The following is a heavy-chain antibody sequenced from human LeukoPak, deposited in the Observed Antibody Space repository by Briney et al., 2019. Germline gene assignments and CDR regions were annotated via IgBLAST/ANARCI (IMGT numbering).Heavy chain of an antibody. CDR3: ATAPPHCTNGVCYSLGY. CDR1: GYTFTSYG. CDR2: ISAYNGNT. Sequence: ASVKVSCKASGYTFTSYGISWVRQAPGQGLEWMGWISAYNGNTIYAQKFQGRVTMTEDTSTDTAYMELSSLRSEDTAVYYCATAPPHCTNGVCYSLGYWGQGTLVTVSS. J-gene: IGHJ4*02. V-gene: IGHV1-18*01. D-gene: IGHD2-8*01.